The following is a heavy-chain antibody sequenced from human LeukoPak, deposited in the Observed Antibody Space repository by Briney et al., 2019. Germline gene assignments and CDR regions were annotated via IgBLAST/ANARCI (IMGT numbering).Heavy chain of an antibody. CDR2: IWYDGSNK. V-gene: IGHV3-33*01. CDR3: ARVRQQLVHDAFDI. D-gene: IGHD6-13*01. Sequence: GKSLRLSCAASGFTFSSYGMHWVRQAPGKGLEWVAVIWYDGSNKYYADSVKGRFTISRDNSKNTLYLQMNSLRAEDTAVYYCARVRQQLVHDAFDIWGQGTMVTVSS. CDR1: GFTFSSYG. J-gene: IGHJ3*02.